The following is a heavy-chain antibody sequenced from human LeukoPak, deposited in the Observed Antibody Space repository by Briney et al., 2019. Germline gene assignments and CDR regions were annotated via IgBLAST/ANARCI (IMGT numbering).Heavy chain of an antibody. Sequence: GGSLRLSCAASGFTFSSYSMNWVRQAPGKGLEWVSSISSSSSYIYYADSVKGRFTISRDNSKNTLYLQMNSLRAEDTAVYYCAGLQLERRRVLGRTDGYWGQGTLVTVSS. J-gene: IGHJ4*02. CDR1: GFTFSSYS. D-gene: IGHD1-1*01. V-gene: IGHV3-21*01. CDR3: AGLQLERRRVLGRTDGY. CDR2: ISSSSSYI.